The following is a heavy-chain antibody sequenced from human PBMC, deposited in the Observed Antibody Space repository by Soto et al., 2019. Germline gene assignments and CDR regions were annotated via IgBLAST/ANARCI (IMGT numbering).Heavy chain of an antibody. CDR1: GDTFSSYS. CDR3: ATDGGSTSSSAYNYFMDV. CDR2: IIPMVGTP. Sequence: QAQLVQSGAEVKRPGSSVKVSCKASGDTFSSYSISWVRQAPGQGLEWMGWIIPMVGTPNYAQKFQGRVTFSADKSTSTAYMVLNSLISDDTAVYYCATDGGSTSSSAYNYFMDVWGKGTPVTVSS. D-gene: IGHD3-16*01. V-gene: IGHV1-69*08. J-gene: IGHJ6*03.